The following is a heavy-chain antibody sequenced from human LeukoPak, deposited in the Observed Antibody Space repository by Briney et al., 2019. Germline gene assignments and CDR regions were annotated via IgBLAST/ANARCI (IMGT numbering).Heavy chain of an antibody. D-gene: IGHD3-3*01. CDR2: IYYSGST. J-gene: IGHJ4*02. V-gene: IGHV4-39*01. CDR3: ARLSGYDFWSGGGFFDY. CDR1: GASISRGSYH. Sequence: PSETLSLTCTVSGASISRGSYHWGWIRQPPEKGLEWIGIIYYSGSTYYNPSLKSRLTKSVGTSKNQFSLKLSSVTAADTAVYYCARLSGYDFWSGGGFFDYWGQGILVAVSS.